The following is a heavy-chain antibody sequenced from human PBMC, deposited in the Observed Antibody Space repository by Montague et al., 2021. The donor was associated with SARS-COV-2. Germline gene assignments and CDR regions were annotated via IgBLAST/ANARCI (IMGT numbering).Heavy chain of an antibody. CDR2: ISPTGGT. D-gene: IGHD3-16*01. Sequence: SETLSLTCDVYGGSFSRYFWSWIRQPPGRGPELIGHISPTGGTRYNPSLDSRVTISLDTSKSRLSLGLTSVTVADTSIYFCVGAPNEYYFDYWGQGTPVSVSS. CDR3: VGAPNEYYFDY. J-gene: IGHJ4*02. V-gene: IGHV4-34*01. CDR1: GGSFSRYF.